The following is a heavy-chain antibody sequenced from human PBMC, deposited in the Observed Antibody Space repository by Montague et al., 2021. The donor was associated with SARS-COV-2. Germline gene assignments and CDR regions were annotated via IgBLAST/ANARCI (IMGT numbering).Heavy chain of an antibody. D-gene: IGHD6-19*01. J-gene: IGHJ4*02. CDR2: ISGDGATA. Sequence: SLRLSCAASGFTFGDYAINWVRQAPGKGLEWVASISGDGATAYYAESVLGRFAISRDNSKNTVLLQMDSLRVKDAAVYYCAKALYSGGFFFESGSDFWGQGTPVTVSS. CDR3: AKALYSGGFFFESGSDF. CDR1: GFTFGDYA. V-gene: IGHV3-23*01.